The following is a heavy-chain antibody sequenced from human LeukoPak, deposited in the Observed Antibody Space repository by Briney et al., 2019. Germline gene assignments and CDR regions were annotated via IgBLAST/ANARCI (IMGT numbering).Heavy chain of an antibody. CDR1: GGSISSGGYY. D-gene: IGHD3-22*01. CDR3: ARDEGGYDTSGLPGY. CDR2: IHYRAST. J-gene: IGHJ4*02. V-gene: IGHV4-31*03. Sequence: SETLSLTCTVSGGSISSGGYYWSWIRQRPGKGLEWIGYIHYRASTYYTPSRRSRVTISVDTTKNYFFLSIASVVATDMAVSYRARDEGGYDTSGLPGYWGQGTLVTVSS.